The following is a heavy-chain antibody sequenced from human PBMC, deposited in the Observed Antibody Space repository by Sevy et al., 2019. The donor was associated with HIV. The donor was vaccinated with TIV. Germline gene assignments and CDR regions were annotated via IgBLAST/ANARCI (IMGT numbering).Heavy chain of an antibody. CDR3: VRDRTCGEGCYYIDY. Sequence: GGSLRLSCAASGFTFSNYWMSWIRQTPGKGLERVANIKFDGSNTYYLDSVRGRLTVSRDNARYSLHRPMNSLTAEDVSLYYCVRDRTCGEGCYYIDYWGRGALVTVSS. D-gene: IGHD2-21*02. J-gene: IGHJ4*02. V-gene: IGHV3-7*01. CDR1: GFTFSNYW. CDR2: IKFDGSNT.